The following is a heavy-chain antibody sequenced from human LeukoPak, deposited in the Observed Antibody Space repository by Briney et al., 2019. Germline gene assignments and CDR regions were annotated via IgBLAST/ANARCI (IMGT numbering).Heavy chain of an antibody. V-gene: IGHV3-74*01. CDR2: INSDGRNT. J-gene: IGHJ4*02. Sequence: GGSLRLSCAASGFTFSTYWMHWVRQAPGKGLVWVSHINSDGRNTTYADSVTGRFTISRDNTKNTLYLQMNSLRAEDTAVYYCARVLAQQQGYWGQGTLVTVSS. CDR3: ARVLAQQQGY. D-gene: IGHD6-13*01. CDR1: GFTFSTYW.